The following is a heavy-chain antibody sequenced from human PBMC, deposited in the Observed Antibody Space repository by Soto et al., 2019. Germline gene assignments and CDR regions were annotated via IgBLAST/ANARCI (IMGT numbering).Heavy chain of an antibody. CDR1: GDSVSSNSAA. J-gene: IGHJ6*03. CDR2: TYYRSRWYN. V-gene: IGHV6-1*01. Sequence: QVQLQESGPGLVKPSQTLSLTCAISGDSVSSNSAAWNWIRQSPSRGLEWLGRTYYRSRWYNDYAVSVKSRITVNPDTSKNQFSLQLTSVTPEDMAVYYCAGTTSHYWYYMDVWGKGTTVTVSS. CDR3: AGTTSHYWYYMDV. D-gene: IGHD1-7*01.